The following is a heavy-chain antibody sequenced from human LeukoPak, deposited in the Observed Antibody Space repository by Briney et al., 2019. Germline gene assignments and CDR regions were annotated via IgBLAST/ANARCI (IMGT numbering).Heavy chain of an antibody. Sequence: SETLSLTCAVYGGSFSGYYWSWIRQPPGKGPEWIGEINHSGSTNYNPSLQSRVTISIDTSKNQFPLKLSSVTAADTAVYYCARYTLVATITFNTRFTQNWFDPWGQGTLVTVSS. V-gene: IGHV4-34*01. CDR3: ARYTLVATITFNTRFTQNWFDP. D-gene: IGHD5-12*01. CDR2: INHSGST. J-gene: IGHJ5*02. CDR1: GGSFSGYY.